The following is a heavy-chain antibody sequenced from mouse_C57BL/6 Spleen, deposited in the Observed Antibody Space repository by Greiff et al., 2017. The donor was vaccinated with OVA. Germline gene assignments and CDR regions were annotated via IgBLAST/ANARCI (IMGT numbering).Heavy chain of an antibody. J-gene: IGHJ1*03. V-gene: IGHV1-64*01. Sequence: QVQLQQPGAELVKPGASVKLSCKASGYTFTSYWMHWVKQRPGQGLEWIGMIHPNSGSTNSNEKFKSKATLTVDQSSSTAYMQLSSLTSEDSAVYYGANGEYGYDGDWYFDVWGTGTTVTVSS. CDR3: ANGEYGYDGDWYFDV. CDR1: GYTFTSYW. CDR2: IHPNSGST. D-gene: IGHD2-2*01.